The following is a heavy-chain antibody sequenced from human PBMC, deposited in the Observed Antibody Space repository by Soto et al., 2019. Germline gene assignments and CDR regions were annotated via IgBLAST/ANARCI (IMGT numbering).Heavy chain of an antibody. J-gene: IGHJ2*01. Sequence: QVQLVQSGAEVKKPGSSVKVSCKASGGTFSSYAISWVRQAPGQGLEWMGGIIPIFGTANYAQKFQGRVTIXVDXSXITAYMELSSLRSEDTAVYYCARGPGTTYTPWYFDLWGRGTLVTVSS. CDR1: GGTFSSYA. CDR3: ARGPGTTYTPWYFDL. CDR2: IIPIFGTA. D-gene: IGHD1-7*01. V-gene: IGHV1-69*12.